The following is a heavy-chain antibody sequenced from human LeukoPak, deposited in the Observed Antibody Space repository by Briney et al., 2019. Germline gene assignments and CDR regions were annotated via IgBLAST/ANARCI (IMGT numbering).Heavy chain of an antibody. Sequence: GGSLRLSCAASGFTFSSYAMSGVPHAPGRGVEWVSYISGSGGSTYYADCVKGRFTISRDNSNNTLYLQMNSLRAEDTAVYYCAGGYSSSPYYFDYWGQGTLVTVAS. V-gene: IGHV3-23*01. CDR3: AGGYSSSPYYFDY. D-gene: IGHD6-13*01. CDR2: ISGSGGST. CDR1: GFTFSSYA. J-gene: IGHJ4*02.